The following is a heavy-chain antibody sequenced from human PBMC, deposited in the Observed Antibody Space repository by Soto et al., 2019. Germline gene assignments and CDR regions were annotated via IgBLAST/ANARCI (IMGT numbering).Heavy chain of an antibody. CDR2: ISSSASHI. CDR1: GFSFSSYS. CDR3: ARRDTGYCSGGTCSAYDA. D-gene: IGHD2-15*01. J-gene: IGHJ5*02. V-gene: IGHV3-21*01. Sequence: EVQLVESGGGLVKPGGSLRLSCAASGFSFSSYSMNWVRQAPGKGLEWVSSISSSASHINYAASVKGRFTISRNNAKKSLYLQINSLSARETRQYSCARRDTGYCSGGTCSAYDAWSAGTLVTVSS.